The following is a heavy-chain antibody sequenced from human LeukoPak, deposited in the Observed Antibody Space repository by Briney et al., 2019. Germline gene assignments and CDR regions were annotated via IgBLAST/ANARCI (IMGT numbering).Heavy chain of an antibody. CDR2: IWYDGSNT. CDR1: GFTFSSYG. CDR3: ARGFGGLYDSSGYYYFDY. Sequence: GGSLRLSCAASGFTFSSYGMHWVRQAPGKGLGWVAVIWYDGSNTYYAASVKGRFTISRDNSKNTLYVQMNSLRAEDTAVYYCARGFGGLYDSSGYYYFDYWGQGTLVTVSS. D-gene: IGHD3-22*01. V-gene: IGHV3-33*01. J-gene: IGHJ4*02.